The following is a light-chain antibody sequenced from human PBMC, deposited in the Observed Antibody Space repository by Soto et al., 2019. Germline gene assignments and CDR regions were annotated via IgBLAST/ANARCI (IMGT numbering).Light chain of an antibody. V-gene: IGLV2-8*01. CDR1: SSDVGGYNY. J-gene: IGLJ2*01. CDR3: SSHAGSNHVV. CDR2: EVN. Sequence: QSALTQPPSASGSPGQSVTISCTGTSSDVGGYNYVSWYQQHPGKAPKLMTYEVNKWPSGVPDRFSGSKSGNTASLTVSGLQAEDEADYYCSSHAGSNHVVFGGGTKLTVL.